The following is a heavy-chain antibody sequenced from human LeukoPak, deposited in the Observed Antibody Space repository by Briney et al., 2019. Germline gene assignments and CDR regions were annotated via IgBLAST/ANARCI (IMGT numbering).Heavy chain of an antibody. CDR1: GFTFSSYA. Sequence: PGGTLRLSCAASGFTFSSYAMSWVRQAPGKGLEWVSAISGSGGSTYYADSVKGRFTISRDNSKNTPYLQMYSLRAEDTAVYYCAKDTVYDMIQGRFDPWGQGTLVTVSS. J-gene: IGHJ5*02. CDR3: AKDTVYDMIQGRFDP. D-gene: IGHD3-9*01. CDR2: ISGSGGST. V-gene: IGHV3-23*01.